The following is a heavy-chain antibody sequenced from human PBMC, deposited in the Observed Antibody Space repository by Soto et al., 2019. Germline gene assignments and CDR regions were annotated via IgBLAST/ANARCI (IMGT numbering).Heavy chain of an antibody. CDR3: ARGSYYYDSSGYYGPFDY. D-gene: IGHD3-22*01. J-gene: IGHJ4*02. V-gene: IGHV4-59*01. CDR1: GGSISSYY. Sequence: SETLSLTCTVSGGSISSYYWSWIRQPPGKGLEWIGYIYYSGSTNYNPSLKSRVTISVDTSKNQFSLKLSSVTAADTAVYYCARGSYYYDSSGYYGPFDYWGQGTLVTVSS. CDR2: IYYSGST.